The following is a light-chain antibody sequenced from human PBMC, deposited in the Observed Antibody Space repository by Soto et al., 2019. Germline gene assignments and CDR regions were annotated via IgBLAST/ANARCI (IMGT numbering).Light chain of an antibody. Sequence: DIQMTQSPSSLSASVGDRVTITCQASQAISNYLNWYQQKPGKAPKLLIYDASNLETGVPSRFSGSGSGTDFTFTISSLQPEDIATYYCQQYDTLRVTFGPGTKVDIK. CDR3: QQYDTLRVT. CDR1: QAISNY. V-gene: IGKV1-33*01. CDR2: DAS. J-gene: IGKJ3*01.